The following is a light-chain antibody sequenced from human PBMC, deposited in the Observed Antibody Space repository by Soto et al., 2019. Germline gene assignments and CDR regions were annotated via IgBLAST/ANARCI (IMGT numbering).Light chain of an antibody. Sequence: EIVMTQSPATLSVSPGERATLSCRASQSVSSNLAWYQQRPRQAPRLLLYGASTRRPGIPARFSGSGSGTEFTLTISSLQSEDFAVYYCQQYNNWPRGTFGPGTKVDIK. CDR1: QSVSSN. CDR3: QQYNNWPRGT. V-gene: IGKV3D-15*01. J-gene: IGKJ3*01. CDR2: GAS.